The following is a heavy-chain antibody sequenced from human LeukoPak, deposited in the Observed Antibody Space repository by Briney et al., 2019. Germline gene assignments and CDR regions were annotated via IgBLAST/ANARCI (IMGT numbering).Heavy chain of an antibody. J-gene: IGHJ4*02. CDR2: INHSGST. V-gene: IGHV4-34*01. D-gene: IGHD1-26*01. Sequence: SETLSLTCAVYGGSFSGYYWSWIRQPTGKGLEWIGEINHSGSTNYNPSLKSRVTISVDTSKNQFSLKLSSVTAADTAVYYCASQYSGSPSDYWGQGTLVTVSS. CDR1: GGSFSGYY. CDR3: ASQYSGSPSDY.